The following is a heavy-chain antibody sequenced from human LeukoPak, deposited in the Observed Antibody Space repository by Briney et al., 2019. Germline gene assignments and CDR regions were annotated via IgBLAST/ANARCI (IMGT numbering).Heavy chain of an antibody. J-gene: IGHJ4*02. CDR1: GFTFSTYW. CDR3: AKDGYDFWSGYSLFDY. CDR2: ISGSGGST. D-gene: IGHD3-3*01. Sequence: PGGSLRLSCAASGFTFSTYWMTWVRQAPGKGLEWVSAISGSGGSTYYADSVKGRFTISRDNSKNTPYLQMNSLRAEDTAVYYCAKDGYDFWSGYSLFDYWGQGTLVTVSS. V-gene: IGHV3-23*01.